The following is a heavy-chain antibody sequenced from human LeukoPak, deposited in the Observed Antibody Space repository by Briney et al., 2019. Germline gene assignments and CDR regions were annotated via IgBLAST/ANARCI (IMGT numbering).Heavy chain of an antibody. CDR3: ARDRIVGALNWFDP. D-gene: IGHD1-26*01. V-gene: IGHV4-39*07. CDR2: IYYSGST. J-gene: IGHJ5*02. Sequence: SETLSLTCTVSGGSIISSSYYWGWIRQPPGKGLEWIGSIYYSGSTYYNPSPKSRVTISVDTSKNQFSLKLSSVTAADTAVYYCARDRIVGALNWFDPWGQGTLVTVSS. CDR1: GGSIISSSYY.